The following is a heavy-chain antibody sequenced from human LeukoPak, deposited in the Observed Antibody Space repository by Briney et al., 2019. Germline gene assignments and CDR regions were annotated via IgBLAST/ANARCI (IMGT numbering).Heavy chain of an antibody. D-gene: IGHD3-22*01. Sequence: PGRSLRLSCAASGFTFDDYAMHWVRQAPGKGLEWVSSISWNSGSIDYADSVKGRFTISRDNSKNTLYLQMNSLRAEDTAVYYCAKDDSSGYYSLDYFDYWGQGTLVTVSS. CDR2: ISWNSGSI. V-gene: IGHV3-9*01. CDR3: AKDDSSGYYSLDYFDY. CDR1: GFTFDDYA. J-gene: IGHJ4*02.